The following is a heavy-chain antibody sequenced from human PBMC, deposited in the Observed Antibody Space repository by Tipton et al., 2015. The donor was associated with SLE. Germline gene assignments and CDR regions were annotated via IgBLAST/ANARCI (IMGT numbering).Heavy chain of an antibody. V-gene: IGHV4-59*12. CDR2: IYYSGHT. J-gene: IGHJ5*02. D-gene: IGHD3-9*01. CDR1: GGSISNYY. CDR3: ARDGMYYDSLTGFSPLNWFDP. Sequence: TLSLTCTVSGGSISNYYWSWIRQSPGKGLEWIGYIYYSGHTDYNPSLKSRVTLSVDTSKSQFSLRLNSVTAADTAVYYCARDGMYYDSLTGFSPLNWFDPWGQGTLVTVSS.